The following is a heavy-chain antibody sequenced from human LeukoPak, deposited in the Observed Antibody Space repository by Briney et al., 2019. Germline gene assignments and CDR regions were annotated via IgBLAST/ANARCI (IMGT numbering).Heavy chain of an antibody. CDR1: GCSFTGYY. CDR3: ARVLRAVNDAFDI. Sequence: GASVKVSCKASGCSFTGYYMHSVRQAPGQGLEWMGWINPNSGGTNYAQKFQGRVTMTRDTSISTAYMELSRLRSDDTAVYYCARVLRAVNDAFDIWGQGTMVTVSS. J-gene: IGHJ3*02. CDR2: INPNSGGT. V-gene: IGHV1-2*02. D-gene: IGHD6-19*01.